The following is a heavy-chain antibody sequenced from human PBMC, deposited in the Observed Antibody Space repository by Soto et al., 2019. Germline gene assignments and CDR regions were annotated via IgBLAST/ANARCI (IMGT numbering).Heavy chain of an antibody. CDR1: GRSMSSNY. D-gene: IGHD3-16*01. V-gene: IGHV4-59*01. CDR2: VFYGGT. CDR3: ASYRGALYFES. J-gene: IGHJ4*02. Sequence: PSATLSLTCSVSGRSMSSNYWSCIRQSPDKGLEWLGYVFYGGTDYNPSLGGRVSMSVETSKSQFSLKLTSVTVADTAVYYCASYRGALYFESWGPGILVTVSS.